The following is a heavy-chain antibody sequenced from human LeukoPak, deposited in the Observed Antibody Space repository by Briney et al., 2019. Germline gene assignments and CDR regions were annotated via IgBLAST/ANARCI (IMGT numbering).Heavy chain of an antibody. D-gene: IGHD3-22*01. J-gene: IGHJ5*02. CDR2: IYYSGST. V-gene: IGHV4-30-4*07. CDR1: GDSISSDGHS. CDR3: ARVMHYYDSSGYYYGRWNWFDP. Sequence: SETLSPTCGVSGDSISSDGHSRSWIRQPPGKGLEWIGYIYYSGSTYYNPSLKSRVTISVDTSKNQFSLKLSSVTAADTAVYYCARVMHYYDSSGYYYGRWNWFDPWGQGTLVTVSS.